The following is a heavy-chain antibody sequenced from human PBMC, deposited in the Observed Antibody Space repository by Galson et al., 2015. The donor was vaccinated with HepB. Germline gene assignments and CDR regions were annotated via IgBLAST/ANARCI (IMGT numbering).Heavy chain of an antibody. Sequence: SLRLSCAASGFTFSSYGMHWVRQAPGKGLEWVAVISYDGSNKYYADSVKGRLTISRDNSKNTLYLQMNSLRAEDTAVYYCAKAGGEAAAVIVHYYYGMDVWGQGTTVTVSS. D-gene: IGHD6-13*01. CDR2: ISYDGSNK. CDR1: GFTFSSYG. CDR3: AKAGGEAAAVIVHYYYGMDV. V-gene: IGHV3-30*18. J-gene: IGHJ6*02.